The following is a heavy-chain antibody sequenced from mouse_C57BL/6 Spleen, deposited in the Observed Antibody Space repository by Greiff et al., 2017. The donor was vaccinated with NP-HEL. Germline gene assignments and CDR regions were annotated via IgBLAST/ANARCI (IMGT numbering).Heavy chain of an antibody. D-gene: IGHD2-3*01. CDR2: IDPSDSET. J-gene: IGHJ4*01. Sequence: QVQLKQPGAELVRPGSSVKLSCKASGYTFTSYWMHWVKQRPIQGLEWIGNIDPSDSETHYNQKFKDKATLTVDKSSSTAYMQLSSLTSEDSAVYYCARLDGPYAMDYWGQGTSVTVSS. CDR3: ARLDGPYAMDY. CDR1: GYTFTSYW. V-gene: IGHV1-52*01.